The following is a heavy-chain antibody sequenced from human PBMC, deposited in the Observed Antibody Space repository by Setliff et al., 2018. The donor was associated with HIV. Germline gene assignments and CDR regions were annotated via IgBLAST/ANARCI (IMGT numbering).Heavy chain of an antibody. CDR1: GFTFSSHW. CDR2: INSDGSST. J-gene: IGHJ4*02. D-gene: IGHD5-12*01. CDR3: ARDHEYSGHDPFDY. Sequence: PSETLSLTCTVSGFTFSSHWMHWVRQGPGKGLVWVSRINSDGSSTAYADSVKGRFTISRDNAKNTLYLQMSSLRAEDTAVYYCARDHEYSGHDPFDYWGQGTRVTVSS. V-gene: IGHV3-74*03.